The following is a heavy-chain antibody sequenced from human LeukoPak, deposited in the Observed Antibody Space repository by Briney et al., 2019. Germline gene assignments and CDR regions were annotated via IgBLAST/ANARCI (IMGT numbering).Heavy chain of an antibody. J-gene: IGHJ3*02. CDR1: GGSISSHY. Sequence: PSETLSLTCTVSGGSISSHYWSWIRQPPGKGLEWIGYIYYSGSTNYNPSLKSRVTISVDTSKNQFSLKLSSVTAADTAVYYCARDRRPYYYDSSGYGPGAFDIWGQGTMVTVSS. CDR2: IYYSGST. V-gene: IGHV4-59*11. D-gene: IGHD3-22*01. CDR3: ARDRRPYYYDSSGYGPGAFDI.